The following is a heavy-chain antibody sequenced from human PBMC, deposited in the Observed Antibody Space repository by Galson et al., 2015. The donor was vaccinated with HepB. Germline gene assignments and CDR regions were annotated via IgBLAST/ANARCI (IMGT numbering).Heavy chain of an antibody. D-gene: IGHD6-13*01. CDR2: FDPEDGET. J-gene: IGHJ4*02. Sequence: QSGAEVKKPGESLKISCKVSGYTLTELSMHWVRQAPGKGLEWMGGFDPEDGETIYAQKFQGRVTMTEDTSTDTAYMELSSLRSEDTAVYYCATDPGSSSWLGGLRGPLLNYWGQGTLVTVSS. CDR1: GYTLTELS. CDR3: ATDPGSSSWLGGLRGPLLNY. V-gene: IGHV1-24*01.